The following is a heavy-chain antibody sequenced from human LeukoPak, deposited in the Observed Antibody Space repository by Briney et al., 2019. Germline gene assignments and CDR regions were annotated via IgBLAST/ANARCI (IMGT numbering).Heavy chain of an antibody. Sequence: ASVKVSCKASGYTFTGYYMHWVRQAPGQGLEWMGWINPNSGGTNYAQKFQGRVTMTRDTSISTAYMELSRLRSDDTAVCYCARVWHDYVWGSYRPTTEYYFDYWGQGTLVTVSS. V-gene: IGHV1-2*02. CDR3: ARVWHDYVWGSYRPTTEYYFDY. D-gene: IGHD3-16*02. J-gene: IGHJ4*02. CDR1: GYTFTGYY. CDR2: INPNSGGT.